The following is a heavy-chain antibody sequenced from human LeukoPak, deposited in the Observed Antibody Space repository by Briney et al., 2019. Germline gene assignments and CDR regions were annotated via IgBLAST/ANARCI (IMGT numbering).Heavy chain of an antibody. J-gene: IGHJ4*02. CDR2: ISVSGNT. CDR3: ARVTAAAGTAFDY. D-gene: IGHD6-13*01. Sequence: PGGSLRLSCAASGFTLSSYAMSWVRQGPGKGLEWVSAISVSGNTYHADSVKGRFTISRDNSKNTLYLQMNSLRPEDTAVYYCARVTAAAGTAFDYWGQGTLVTVSS. CDR1: GFTLSSYA. V-gene: IGHV3-23*01.